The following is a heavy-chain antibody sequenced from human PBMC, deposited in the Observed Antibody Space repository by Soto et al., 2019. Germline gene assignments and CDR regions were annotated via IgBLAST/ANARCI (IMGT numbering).Heavy chain of an antibody. J-gene: IGHJ6*02. Sequence: QVQLQESGPGLVKASGTLSLICAVSGGSISGTYWWTCVRQPPGKGLEWIGEFSHSGRTTCNPSLNSRVTISVDKSKNQVSLNMRSVTAADTAVYYCARVQRGEYYYHGMDVWGQGTTVTVAS. CDR1: GGSISGTYW. CDR2: FSHSGRT. D-gene: IGHD6-25*01. V-gene: IGHV4-4*02. CDR3: ARVQRGEYYYHGMDV.